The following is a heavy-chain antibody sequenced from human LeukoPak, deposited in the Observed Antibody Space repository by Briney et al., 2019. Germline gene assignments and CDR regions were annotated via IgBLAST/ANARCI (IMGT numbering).Heavy chain of an antibody. V-gene: IGHV5-51*01. CDR1: GYSFTSYW. J-gene: IGHJ3*02. D-gene: IGHD2-15*01. CDR3: ARQYCSGGSCYPNAFDI. Sequence: GESLKISCKGSGYSFTSYWIGWVRQMPGKGLEWMGIIYPGDSGTRYSPSFQGQVTISADKSISTAYLQWSSLKASDTAMYYCARQYCSGGSCYPNAFDIWGQGTMATVSS. CDR2: IYPGDSGT.